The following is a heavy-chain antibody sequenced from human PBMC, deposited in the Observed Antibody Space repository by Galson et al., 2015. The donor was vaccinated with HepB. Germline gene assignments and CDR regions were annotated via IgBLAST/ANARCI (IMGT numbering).Heavy chain of an antibody. V-gene: IGHV1-46*01. D-gene: IGHD3-3*02. CDR1: GYTFTSYY. J-gene: IGHJ6*03. CDR3: ASSASILADYYMDV. CDR2: INPSGDST. Sequence: SVKVSCKASGYTFTSYYMHWVRQAPGQGLEWMGMINPSGDSTRYAQKFQGRVTMTRDTSTSTVYMELSSLRFEDTAVYYCASSASILADYYMDVWGKGTTVTVSS.